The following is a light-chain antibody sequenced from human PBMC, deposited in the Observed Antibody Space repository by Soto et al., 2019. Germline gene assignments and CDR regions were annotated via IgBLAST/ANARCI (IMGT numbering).Light chain of an antibody. Sequence: QSVLTQPASVSGSPGQSITISCTGTSSDVGGYNYVSWYQQHPGKAPKLMIYDVSNRPSGVSNRFSGSKSGNTASQTISGLQPEDEADYYCSSYTSSSSLVSFGTGTKVTVL. CDR1: SSDVGGYNY. V-gene: IGLV2-14*01. CDR2: DVS. CDR3: SSYTSSSSLVS. J-gene: IGLJ1*01.